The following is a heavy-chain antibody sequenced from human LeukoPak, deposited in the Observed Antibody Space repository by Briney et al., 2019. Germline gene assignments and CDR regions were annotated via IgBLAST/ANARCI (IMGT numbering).Heavy chain of an antibody. CDR3: AGDVMSTALDAFDV. Sequence: SETLSLTCTVSGGSIKSYYWNWIRQPPGKGLELIGYIYYSGSPTYNPSLMSRVTISVDTSKNQFSLQLSSVAAADTAVYYCAGDVMSTALDAFDVWGQGTVVTVSS. J-gene: IGHJ3*01. CDR1: GGSIKSYY. CDR2: IYYSGSP. V-gene: IGHV4-59*01. D-gene: IGHD1-1*01.